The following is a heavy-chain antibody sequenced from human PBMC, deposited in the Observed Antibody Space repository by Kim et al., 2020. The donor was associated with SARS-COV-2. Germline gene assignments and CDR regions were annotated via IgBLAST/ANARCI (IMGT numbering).Heavy chain of an antibody. J-gene: IGHJ4*02. D-gene: IGHD3-10*01. CDR3: TTNPGSGSVY. Sequence: WGSLRLSCAASGFTFSNAWMSLVRQAPGTGLEWVGRLKSKPVGGTTDYADPVKGRFTISRDDSKNTLYLQMNSLKTEDTAVYYCTTNPGSGSVYWCKGTL. V-gene: IGHV3-15*01. CDR1: GFTFSNAW. CDR2: LKSKPVGGTT.